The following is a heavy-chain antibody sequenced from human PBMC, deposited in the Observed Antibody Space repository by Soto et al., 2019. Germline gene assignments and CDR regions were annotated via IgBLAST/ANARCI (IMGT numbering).Heavy chain of an antibody. D-gene: IGHD3-10*01. CDR1: GGSISSYY. CDR2: IYYSGST. Sequence: PSETLSSTCTVSGGSISSYYWSWIRQPPGKGLEWIGYIYYSGSTNYNPSLKSRVTISVDTSKNQFSLKLSSVTAADTAVYYFARAITMFRCVIIAPYYFDYCGQGTLVTVSS. V-gene: IGHV4-59*01. CDR3: ARAITMFRCVIIAPYYFDY. J-gene: IGHJ4*02.